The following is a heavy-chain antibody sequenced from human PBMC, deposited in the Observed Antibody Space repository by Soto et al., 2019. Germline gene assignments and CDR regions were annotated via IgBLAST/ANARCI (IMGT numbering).Heavy chain of an antibody. CDR2: IYYSGST. CDR3: ARDLNSGYDSEGPDAFDI. V-gene: IGHV4-31*03. J-gene: IGHJ3*02. D-gene: IGHD5-12*01. Sequence: QVQLQESGPGLVKPSQTLSLTCTVSGGSISSGGYYWSWIRQHPGKGLEWIGYIYYSGSTYYNPSLTSRVTISVDTSKNQFSLKLSAVTAADTSVYYCARDLNSGYDSEGPDAFDIWGQGTMVTVSS. CDR1: GGSISSGGYY.